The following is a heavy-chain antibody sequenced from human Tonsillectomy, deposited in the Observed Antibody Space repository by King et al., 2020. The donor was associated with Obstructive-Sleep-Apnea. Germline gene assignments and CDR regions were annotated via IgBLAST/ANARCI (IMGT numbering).Heavy chain of an antibody. Sequence: QLQLQESGPGLVKPSETLSLTCTVSGGSISNYYWSWIRQPPGKGLEWIAYIYYSGSTYYNPSLKSRVSISVDTSKNQFSLKLSSVTAADTAVYYCARPADVDTAMGPFDYWGQGTLVTVSS. CDR2: IYYSGST. V-gene: IGHV4-59*08. D-gene: IGHD5-18*01. J-gene: IGHJ4*02. CDR3: ARPADVDTAMGPFDY. CDR1: GGSISNYY.